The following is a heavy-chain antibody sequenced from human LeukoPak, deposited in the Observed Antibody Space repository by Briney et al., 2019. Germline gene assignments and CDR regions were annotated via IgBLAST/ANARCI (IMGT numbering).Heavy chain of an antibody. J-gene: IGHJ2*01. CDR3: ARYDFILISYFGL. D-gene: IGHD3-3*01. CDR1: GFTSSSYW. CDR2: INSDGSST. Sequence: PGGSLRLSCAASGFTSSSYWMHWVRQAPGKGLVWVSRINSDGSSTSYADSVKGRFTISRDNAKNTLYLQMNSLRAEDTAVYHCARYDFILISYFGLWGRGTLVTVSS. V-gene: IGHV3-74*01.